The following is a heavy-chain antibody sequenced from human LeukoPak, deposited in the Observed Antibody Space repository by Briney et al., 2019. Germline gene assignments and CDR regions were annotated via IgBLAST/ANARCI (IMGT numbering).Heavy chain of an antibody. CDR1: GGSFSGYY. J-gene: IGHJ3*02. CDR3: AGREQQLILRAFDI. D-gene: IGHD6-13*01. V-gene: IGHV4-34*01. CDR2: INHSGST. Sequence: SETLSLTCAVYGGSFSGYYWSWIRQPPGKGLEWIGEINHSGSTNYNPSLKSRVTISVDTSKNQFSLKLSSVTAADTAVYYCAGREQQLILRAFDIWGQGTMVTVSS.